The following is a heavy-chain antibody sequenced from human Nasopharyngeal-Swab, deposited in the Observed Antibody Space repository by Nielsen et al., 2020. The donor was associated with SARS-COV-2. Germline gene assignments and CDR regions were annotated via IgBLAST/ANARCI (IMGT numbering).Heavy chain of an antibody. J-gene: IGHJ5*02. Sequence: SETLSLTCTAPGVPFSSTRYFWAWIRQPPGKGLERIGNVFYTGTTYFNPSLRSRVTMSVDTSKNQFSLNLHSVTAADTAVYYCAPNYYDGSGYYYWFDPWGRGTLVTVSS. CDR3: APNYYDGSGYYYWFDP. V-gene: IGHV4-39*01. D-gene: IGHD3-22*01. CDR2: VFYTGTT. CDR1: GVPFSSTRYF.